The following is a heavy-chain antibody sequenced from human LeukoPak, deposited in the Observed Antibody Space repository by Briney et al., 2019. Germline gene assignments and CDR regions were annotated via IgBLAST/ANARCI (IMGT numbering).Heavy chain of an antibody. Sequence: PGGSLRLSCATSGFTFSNAWMNWVRQAPGKGLKWVGRIRSNSDGGTIDYAAPVKRRFTLSRDDSKTTLYLQMNSLQTEDTAVYYCATDFYDSTWGQGTLVTVSS. CDR3: ATDFYDST. V-gene: IGHV3-15*07. D-gene: IGHD3-22*01. J-gene: IGHJ5*02. CDR2: IRSNSDGGTI. CDR1: GFTFSNAW.